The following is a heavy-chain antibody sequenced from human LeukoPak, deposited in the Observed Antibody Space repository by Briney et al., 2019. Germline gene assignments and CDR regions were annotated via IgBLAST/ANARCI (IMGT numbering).Heavy chain of an antibody. CDR2: ISAYNGNT. J-gene: IGHJ6*04. V-gene: IGHV1-18*01. CDR1: GYTFTSSG. D-gene: IGHD2-15*01. Sequence: ASVKVSCKASGYTFTSSGISWVRQAPGQGMEWMGWISAYNGNTNYAQNLQGRLTMTRDTSTSTAYMELRSLRSDDTAVYYCARFGLVVAGYMDVWGKGTTVTVSS. CDR3: ARFGLVVAGYMDV.